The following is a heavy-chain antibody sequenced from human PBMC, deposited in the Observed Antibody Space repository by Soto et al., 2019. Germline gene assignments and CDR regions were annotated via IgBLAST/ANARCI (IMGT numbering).Heavy chain of an antibody. J-gene: IGHJ5*01. CDR2: IIPFMDIV. Sequence: QVQLVQSGAEVKKPGSSVKVSCKASGGTFSSSTITWVQQAPGQGLEWMGRIIPFMDIVDSAQKFQGRVTLTADKSTATAYLELSSLSSDDTAVYYCARDSPIGSTYSGYDAIDSWGQGTLVTVSS. CDR1: GGTFSSST. CDR3: ARDSPIGSTYSGYDAIDS. V-gene: IGHV1-69*08. D-gene: IGHD5-12*01.